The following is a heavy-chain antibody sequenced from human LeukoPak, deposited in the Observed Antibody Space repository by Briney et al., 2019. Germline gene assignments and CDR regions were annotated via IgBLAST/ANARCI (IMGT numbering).Heavy chain of an antibody. CDR2: IHHSGIT. D-gene: IGHD3-22*01. V-gene: IGHV4-39*07. J-gene: IGHJ4*02. CDR3: ARGVSSGYFFDY. CDR1: GGSISSSSYY. Sequence: SETLSLTCTVSGGSISSSSYYWGWIRQPPGKGLEWIGSIHHSGITYYNPSLKSRVTISVDTSKNQFSLRVDSVTAADTAVYYCARGVSSGYFFDYWGQGTLVTVSS.